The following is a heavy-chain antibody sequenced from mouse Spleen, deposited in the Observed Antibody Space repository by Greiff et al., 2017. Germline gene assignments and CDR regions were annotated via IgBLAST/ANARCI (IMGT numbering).Heavy chain of an antibody. Sequence: VQLVESGGGLVKPGGSLKLSCAASGFTFSSYTMSWVRQTPAKRLEWVATISSGGGNTYYPDSVKGRFTISRDNARNTLYLQMSSLRSEDTAMYYCARHHSSGYWFAYWGQGTLVTVSA. D-gene: IGHD3-1*01. CDR2: ISSGGGNT. J-gene: IGHJ3*01. V-gene: IGHV5-9*04. CDR1: GFTFSSYT. CDR3: ARHHSSGYWFAY.